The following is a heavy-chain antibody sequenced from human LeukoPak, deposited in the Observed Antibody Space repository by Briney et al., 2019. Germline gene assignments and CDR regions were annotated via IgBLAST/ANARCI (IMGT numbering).Heavy chain of an antibody. J-gene: IGHJ4*02. D-gene: IGHD6-13*01. CDR3: AKDLYSSSPGGFDY. CDR2: ISGSGGST. V-gene: IGHV3-23*01. Sequence: GGSLRLSCAASGFTFSSYSMNWVRQAPGKGLEWVSAISGSGGSTYYADSVKGRFTISRDNSKNTLYLQMNSLRAEDTAVYYCAKDLYSSSPGGFDYWGQGTLVTVSS. CDR1: GFTFSSYS.